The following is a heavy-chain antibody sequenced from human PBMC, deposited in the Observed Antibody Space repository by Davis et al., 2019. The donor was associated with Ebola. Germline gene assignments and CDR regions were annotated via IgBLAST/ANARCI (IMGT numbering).Heavy chain of an antibody. CDR1: GGTFSSYA. J-gene: IGHJ6*02. Sequence: SVKVSCKASGGTFSSYAISWVRQAPGQGLEWMGRIIPILGIANYAQKFQGRVTITADKSTSTAYMELSSLRSEDTAAYYCARNLRDTARYYYGMDVWGQGTTVTVSS. CDR3: ARNLRDTARYYYGMDV. CDR2: IIPILGIA. V-gene: IGHV1-69*04. D-gene: IGHD5-18*01.